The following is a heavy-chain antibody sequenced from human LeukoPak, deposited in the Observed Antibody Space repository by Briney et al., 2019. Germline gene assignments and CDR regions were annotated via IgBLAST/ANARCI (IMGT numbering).Heavy chain of an antibody. CDR1: GFTFSSFG. CDR2: IWDDGSKK. D-gene: IGHD3-16*01. Sequence: GRSLRLSCAASGFTFSSFGMHWVRQSPVRGLEGVAVIWDDGSKKYYADSVKARFTISRDNTKNTVYLQMDSLRAEDTALYYCARDLGRGNTPFDYWGQGTLVTVSS. J-gene: IGHJ4*02. CDR3: ARDLGRGNTPFDY. V-gene: IGHV3-33*01.